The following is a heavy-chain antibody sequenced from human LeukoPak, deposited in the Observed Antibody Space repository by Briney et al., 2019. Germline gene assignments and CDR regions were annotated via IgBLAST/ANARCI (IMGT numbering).Heavy chain of an antibody. V-gene: IGHV1-46*01. Sequence: ASVTVSFTASGYTFIMYYMHWVRQAPGQGLEWMGIINPTCASTSYAQQFQGRVTMTRDTSTSTVYMELSRLRSEDTAVYYCARGGYGDRIDYWGQGTLVSVSS. D-gene: IGHD4-17*01. CDR2: INPTCAST. CDR3: ARGGYGDRIDY. J-gene: IGHJ4*02. CDR1: GYTFIMYY.